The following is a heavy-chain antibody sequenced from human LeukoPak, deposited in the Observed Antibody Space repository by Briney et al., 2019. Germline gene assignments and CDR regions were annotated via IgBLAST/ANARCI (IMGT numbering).Heavy chain of an antibody. CDR2: IIPILGIA. CDR3: ARSAYSSSNFDY. J-gene: IGHJ4*02. Sequence: SVKVSCEASGGTFSSYAISWVRQAPGQGLEWMGRIIPILGIANYAQKFQGRVTITADKSTSTAYMELSSLRSEDTAVYYCARSAYSSSNFDYWGQGTLVTVSS. D-gene: IGHD6-6*01. V-gene: IGHV1-69*04. CDR1: GGTFSSYA.